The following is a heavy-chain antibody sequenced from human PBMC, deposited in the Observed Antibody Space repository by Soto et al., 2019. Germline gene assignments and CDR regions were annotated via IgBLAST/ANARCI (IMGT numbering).Heavy chain of an antibody. CDR2: IWNDGRTR. D-gene: IGHD4-4*01. CDR1: GFTFNYYA. V-gene: IGHV3-33*06. Sequence: QVQLVESGGGVVQPGRSLRLSCAASGFTFNYYAMHWVRQAPGKGLEWVAVIWNDGRTRYYADPVKGRFTIHRDNSKSTLYLQMNTLRVDDTAVYYCANEQSTSYYGTYYYCGVDVWGQGTTVTVSS. CDR3: ANEQSTSYYGTYYYCGVDV. J-gene: IGHJ6*02.